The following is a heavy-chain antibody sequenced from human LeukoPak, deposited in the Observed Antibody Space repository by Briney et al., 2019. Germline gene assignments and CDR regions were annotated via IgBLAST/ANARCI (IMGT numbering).Heavy chain of an antibody. CDR1: GGSISSSSYY. CDR2: IYYSGST. D-gene: IGHD3-3*01. CDR3: VREDYTFLEWFPMDV. Sequence: SETLSLTCTVSGGSISSSSYYWGWIRQPPGKGLEWIGSIYYSGSTYYNPSLKSRVTISVDTSKNQFSLKLSSVTAADTAVYYCVREDYTFLEWFPMDVWGKGTTVTVSS. J-gene: IGHJ6*03. V-gene: IGHV4-39*07.